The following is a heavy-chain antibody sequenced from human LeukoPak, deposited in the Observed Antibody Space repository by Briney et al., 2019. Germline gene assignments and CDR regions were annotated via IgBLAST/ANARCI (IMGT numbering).Heavy chain of an antibody. D-gene: IGHD2-8*01. Sequence: PSETLSLTCAVYGGSFSGYYWSWIRQPPGKGLEWIGEINHSGSTNYNPSLKSRVTISVDTSKNQFSLKLSSVTAADTAVYYCAGGPSRMVYAKTKNWFDPWGQGILVTVSS. CDR2: INHSGST. J-gene: IGHJ5*02. CDR1: GGSFSGYY. CDR3: AGGPSRMVYAKTKNWFDP. V-gene: IGHV4-34*01.